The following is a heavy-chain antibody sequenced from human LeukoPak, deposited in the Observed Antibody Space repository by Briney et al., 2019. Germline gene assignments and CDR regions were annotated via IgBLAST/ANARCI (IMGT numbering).Heavy chain of an antibody. J-gene: IGHJ6*03. CDR2: IYSGGST. V-gene: IGHV3-53*01. CDR1: GFTVRFNY. Sequence: GGSLRLSCAASGFTVRFNYMSWVRQAPGKALEWFSVIYSGGSTYYADSVKGRFTISRDDSKNTLYLQMNSLRAEDTAIYYCARAQWRTYSYYYMDVWGKGTTVTVSS. D-gene: IGHD6-19*01. CDR3: ARAQWRTYSYYYMDV.